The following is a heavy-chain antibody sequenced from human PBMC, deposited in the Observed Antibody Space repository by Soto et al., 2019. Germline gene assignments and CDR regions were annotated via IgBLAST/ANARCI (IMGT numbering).Heavy chain of an antibody. CDR3: ARADTTVTTHMDA. V-gene: IGHV4-59*01. CDR1: GGSISSYY. CDR2: IYYSGST. Sequence: SETLSLTCTVSGGSISSYYWSWIRQPPGKGLEWIGYIYYSGSTNYNPSLKSRVTISVDTSKNQFSLKLSSVTAADTAVYYCARADTTVTTHMDAWGKGTTVTVS. J-gene: IGHJ6*03. D-gene: IGHD4-17*01.